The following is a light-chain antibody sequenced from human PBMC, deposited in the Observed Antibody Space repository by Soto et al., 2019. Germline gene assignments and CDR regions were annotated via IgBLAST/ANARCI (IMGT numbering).Light chain of an antibody. V-gene: IGKV3D-15*01. CDR2: GAS. J-gene: IGKJ5*01. Sequence: EIVLTQSPATLSLSPGERATLSCRASQSVSSYLAWYQQKPGPAPRLLIYGASSRATGIADRFSGSGSGTEFTLTISSLQSEDFAVYYCQQYNNWPPITFGQGTRLEIK. CDR3: QQYNNWPPIT. CDR1: QSVSSY.